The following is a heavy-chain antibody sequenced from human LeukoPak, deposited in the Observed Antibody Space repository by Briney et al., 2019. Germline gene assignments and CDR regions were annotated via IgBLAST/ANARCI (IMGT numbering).Heavy chain of an antibody. D-gene: IGHD4-17*01. CDR2: INPNSGGT. Sequence: GASVKVSCKASGYSFTGYYIHWVRQAPGQGLEWVGWINPNSGGTNSAQKFQVRVTMTRDTSISTAYMELSRLRSEDTAVYYCARDVYGARDYWGQGTLVTVSS. CDR3: ARDVYGARDY. V-gene: IGHV1-2*02. J-gene: IGHJ4*02. CDR1: GYSFTGYY.